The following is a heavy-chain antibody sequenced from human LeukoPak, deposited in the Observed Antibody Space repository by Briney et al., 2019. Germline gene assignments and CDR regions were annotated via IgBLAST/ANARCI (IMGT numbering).Heavy chain of an antibody. V-gene: IGHV3-23*01. CDR1: GFTFSSFG. J-gene: IGHJ4*02. D-gene: IGHD3-22*01. Sequence: GGSLRLSCAASGFTFSSFGVSWVRQAPGKGLEWVSGMSGSGDSTYYADSVKGRFTISRDNSKKTLYLQMNSLRAEDTAVYYCAKDHSPYYYDSSGYYYPAGWGQGTLVTVSS. CDR3: AKDHSPYYYDSSGYYYPAG. CDR2: MSGSGDST.